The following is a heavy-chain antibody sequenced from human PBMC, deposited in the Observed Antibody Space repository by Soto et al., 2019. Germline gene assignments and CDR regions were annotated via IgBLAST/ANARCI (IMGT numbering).Heavy chain of an antibody. V-gene: IGHV1-46*01. D-gene: IGHD6-19*01. CDR3: ARDKGAVAGSTYCDY. J-gene: IGHJ4*02. Sequence: ASVKVSCKASGYTFTSYYMHWVRQAPGQGLELMGIINPSGGSTSYAQKFQGRVTMTRDTSTSTVYMELSSLGSEDTAVYYCARDKGAVAGSTYCDYWGQGTLVTVSS. CDR1: GYTFTSYY. CDR2: INPSGGST.